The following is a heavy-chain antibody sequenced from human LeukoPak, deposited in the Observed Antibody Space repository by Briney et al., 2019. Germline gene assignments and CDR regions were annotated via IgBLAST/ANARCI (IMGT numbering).Heavy chain of an antibody. CDR2: IKQDGSEK. Sequence: GGPLRLSCAASGFTFSYYWMSWLRQATGKGLEWVANIKQDGSEKYYVDSVKGRFTISRDNAKKSLYLQMASLRAEDTPGTYCASGLGDCAMINGDAGCDVINVGGRARMVTVSS. CDR1: GFTFSYYW. CDR3: ASGLGDCAMINGDAGCDVINV. D-gene: IGHD2-8*01. J-gene: IGHJ3*01. V-gene: IGHV3-7*01.